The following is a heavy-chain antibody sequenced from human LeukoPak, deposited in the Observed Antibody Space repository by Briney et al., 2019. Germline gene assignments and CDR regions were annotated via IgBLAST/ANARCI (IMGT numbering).Heavy chain of an antibody. CDR2: ISGSGSST. CDR1: RFTFSSYD. V-gene: IGHV3-23*01. Sequence: GGSLRLSCAASRFTFSSYDMSWVRQAPGKGLEWVSSISGSGSSTYSADSVKGRFTISRDNSKNSLYLQMNSLRAEDTAVYYCARGGPAAGRFDYWGQGTLVTVSS. J-gene: IGHJ4*02. CDR3: ARGGPAAGRFDY. D-gene: IGHD6-13*01.